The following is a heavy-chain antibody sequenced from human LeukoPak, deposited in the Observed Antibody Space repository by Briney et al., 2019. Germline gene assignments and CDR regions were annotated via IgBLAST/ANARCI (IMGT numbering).Heavy chain of an antibody. V-gene: IGHV3-23*01. D-gene: IGHD3-22*01. CDR1: GFTFSSYA. CDR2: ISGSGGST. J-gene: IGHJ4*02. CDR3: AKDMDGYDSSGFDY. Sequence: PGGSLRLSCAASGFTFSSYAMSWVRQAPGKGLEWVSAISGSGGSTYYVDSVKGRFTISRDNSKNTLYLQMNSLRAEDTAVYYCAKDMDGYDSSGFDYWGQGTLVTVSS.